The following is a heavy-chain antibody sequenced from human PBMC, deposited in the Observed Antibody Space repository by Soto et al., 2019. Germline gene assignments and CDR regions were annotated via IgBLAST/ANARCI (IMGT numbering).Heavy chain of an antibody. CDR1: GFTFDDYA. D-gene: IGHD1-20*01. CDR2: ISWNSGSI. CDR3: AKDSRYNWKIGGMDV. Sequence: EVQLVESGGGLVQPGRSLRLSCAASGFTFDDYAMHWVRQAPGKGLEWVSGISWNSGSIGYADSVKGRFTISRDNAKNSLYMQMNSLRAEDTALYYCAKDSRYNWKIGGMDVWGQGTTVTVSS. J-gene: IGHJ6*02. V-gene: IGHV3-9*01.